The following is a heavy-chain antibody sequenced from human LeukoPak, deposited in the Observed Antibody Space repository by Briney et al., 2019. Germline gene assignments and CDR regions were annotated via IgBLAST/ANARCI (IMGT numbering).Heavy chain of an antibody. Sequence: GGSLRLSCATSGFTFSNCAMTWVRQAPGKGLEWVSAITGSSGSTYYADSVKGRFTISRDNPKNTLYLHLNSLRVDDTAVYYCAKVQAKGALDYWGQGTLVTVSS. CDR2: ITGSSGST. J-gene: IGHJ4*02. D-gene: IGHD3-16*01. V-gene: IGHV3-23*01. CDR3: AKVQAKGALDY. CDR1: GFTFSNCA.